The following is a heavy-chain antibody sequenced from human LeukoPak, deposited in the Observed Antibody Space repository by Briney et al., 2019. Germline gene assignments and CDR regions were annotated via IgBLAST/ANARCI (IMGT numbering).Heavy chain of an antibody. Sequence: ASVTVSCKASGYTLTSFGISWVRQAPGQGLEWMGWINAYNTNTKSAQRLHGRVTMTTDTSASTAYMELGSLRSDDTAVYYCATSDGTVTTFQYWGQGTLVTVSS. V-gene: IGHV1-18*01. CDR3: ATSDGTVTTFQY. J-gene: IGHJ4*02. CDR2: INAYNTNT. CDR1: GYTLTSFG. D-gene: IGHD4-11*01.